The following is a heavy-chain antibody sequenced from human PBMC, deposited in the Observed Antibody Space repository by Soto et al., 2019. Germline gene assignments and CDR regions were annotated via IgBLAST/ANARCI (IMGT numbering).Heavy chain of an antibody. D-gene: IGHD3-10*01. Sequence: QVQLVQSGAEVKKPGSSVKVSCKASGGTFSSYAISWVRQAPGQGLEWMGGIIPIFGTANYAQKFQGRVTITADESTSTAYMELSSLRSEDTAVYYCVREKAMVRGVIIPDYFDYWGQGTLVTVSS. V-gene: IGHV1-69*01. CDR1: GGTFSSYA. CDR3: VREKAMVRGVIIPDYFDY. J-gene: IGHJ4*02. CDR2: IIPIFGTA.